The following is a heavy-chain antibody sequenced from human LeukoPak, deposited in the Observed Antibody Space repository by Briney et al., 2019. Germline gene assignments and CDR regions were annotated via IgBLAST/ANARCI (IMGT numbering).Heavy chain of an antibody. CDR3: ARRLTQYDCFDP. V-gene: IGHV6-1*01. Sequence: SQTLSLTCAISGDSVSSNSVTWNWIRQSPSRGREWLGRTYYRSTWYNDYAVSVRGRITVNPDTSKNQFSLHLNSVTPEDTAVYYCARRLTQYDCFDPWGQGFLVTVSS. J-gene: IGHJ5*02. CDR2: TYYRSTWYN. CDR1: GDSVSSNSVT. D-gene: IGHD2-2*01.